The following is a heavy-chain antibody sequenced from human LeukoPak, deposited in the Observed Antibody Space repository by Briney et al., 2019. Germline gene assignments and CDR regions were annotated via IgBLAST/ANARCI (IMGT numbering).Heavy chain of an antibody. CDR1: DGSISSHY. V-gene: IGHV4-59*11. Sequence: SSETLSLTCTVSDGSISSHYWSWIRQPPGKGLEWIGYIYYSGSTNYNPSLKSRVTISVDTSKNQFSLKLSSVTAADTAVYYCARGTVVTPFDYWGQGTLVTVSS. CDR3: ARGTVVTPFDY. J-gene: IGHJ4*02. D-gene: IGHD4-23*01. CDR2: IYYSGST.